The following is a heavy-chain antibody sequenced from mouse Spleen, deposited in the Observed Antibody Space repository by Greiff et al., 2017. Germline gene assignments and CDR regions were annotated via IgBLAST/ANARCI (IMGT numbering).Heavy chain of an antibody. J-gene: IGHJ4*01. CDR3: ARHSYAMDY. V-gene: IGHV1-55*01. CDR2: IYPGSGST. Sequence: VQLQQPGAELVKPGTSVKLSCKASGYNFTSYWINWVKLRPGQGLEWIGDIYPGSGSTNYNEKFKSKATLTVDTSSSTAYMQLSSLASEDSALYYCARHSYAMDYWGQGTSVTVSS. CDR1: GYNFTSYW.